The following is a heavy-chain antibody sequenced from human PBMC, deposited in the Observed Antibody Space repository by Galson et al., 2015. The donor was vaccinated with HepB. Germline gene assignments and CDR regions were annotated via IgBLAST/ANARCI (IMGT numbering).Heavy chain of an antibody. J-gene: IGHJ4*02. CDR1: GFSFSRYS. V-gene: IGHV3-48*04. CDR3: ARDSVSYSGVFDY. CDR2: IRSSTSTV. D-gene: IGHD5-12*01. Sequence: SLRLSCAASGFSFSRYSMNWVRQAPGKGLEWVSYIRSSTSTVFYADSVQGRFSISRDSAKNSLYLQMNSLRAEDTAVYYCARDSVSYSGVFDYWGQGILVTVSS.